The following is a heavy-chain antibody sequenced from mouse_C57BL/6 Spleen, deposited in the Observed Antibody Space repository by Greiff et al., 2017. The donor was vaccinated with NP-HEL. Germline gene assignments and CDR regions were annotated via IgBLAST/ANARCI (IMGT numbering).Heavy chain of an antibody. J-gene: IGHJ1*03. D-gene: IGHD1-1*01. V-gene: IGHV1-53*01. Sequence: QVQLQQPGTELVKPGASVKLSCKASGYTFTSYWMHWVKQRPGQGLEWIGNINPSNGGTNYNEKFKSKATLTVDKSSSTAYMQLSSLTSEDSAVYYCAKHCRYGSSYDWYFDVWGTGTTVTVSS. CDR2: INPSNGGT. CDR1: GYTFTSYW. CDR3: AKHCRYGSSYDWYFDV.